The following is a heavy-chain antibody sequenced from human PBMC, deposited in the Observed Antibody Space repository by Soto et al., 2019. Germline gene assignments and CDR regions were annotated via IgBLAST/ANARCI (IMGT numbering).Heavy chain of an antibody. CDR1: GFTFSSYA. Sequence: VGSLRLSCAASGFTFSSYAMHWVRQAPGKGLEWVAVISYDGSNKYYADSVKGRFTISRDNSKNTLYLQMNSLRAEDTAVYYCASSSSWYAFYYYYGMDVWGQGTTVTAP. D-gene: IGHD6-13*01. J-gene: IGHJ6*02. CDR3: ASSSSWYAFYYYYGMDV. V-gene: IGHV3-30-3*01. CDR2: ISYDGSNK.